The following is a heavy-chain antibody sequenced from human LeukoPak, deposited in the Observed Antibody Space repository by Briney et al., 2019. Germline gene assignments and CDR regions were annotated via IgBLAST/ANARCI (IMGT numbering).Heavy chain of an antibody. Sequence: SETLSLTCAVSGGSISTYYWSWIRQPPGKGLEWIGYISYTGSTNYNPSLKSRVIISVDTSKNQFSLKLSSVTAADTAVYYCARDSSGWYADYGGQGILVTVSS. J-gene: IGHJ4*02. CDR2: ISYTGST. CDR3: ARDSSGWYADY. CDR1: GGSISTYY. V-gene: IGHV4-59*01. D-gene: IGHD6-19*01.